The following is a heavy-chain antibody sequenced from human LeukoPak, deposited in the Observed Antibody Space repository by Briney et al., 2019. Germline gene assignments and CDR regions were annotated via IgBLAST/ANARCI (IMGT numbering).Heavy chain of an antibody. D-gene: IGHD3-10*01. Sequence: ASVKVSCKASGYTFTGYYMHWVRQAPGQGLQWMGWINPNGGDTNYAQKFQGRVTMTRDTSISTAYMELSRLRSDDTAVYYCARGGYGDPYFDYWGQGTLVTVSS. V-gene: IGHV1-2*02. J-gene: IGHJ4*02. CDR1: GYTFTGYY. CDR2: INPNGGDT. CDR3: ARGGYGDPYFDY.